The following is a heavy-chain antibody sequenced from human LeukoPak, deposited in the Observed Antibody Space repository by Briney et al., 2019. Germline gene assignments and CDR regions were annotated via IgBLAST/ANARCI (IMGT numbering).Heavy chain of an antibody. CDR3: AKDNVDYGDYVPRYFDY. J-gene: IGHJ4*02. V-gene: IGHV3-30*18. Sequence: PGGSLRLSCAASGFTFSSYGMHWVRQAPGKGLEWVAVISYDGSNKYYADSVKGRFTISRDNSKNTLYLQMNSLRAEDTAVYCCAKDNVDYGDYVPRYFDYWGQGTLVTVSS. CDR2: ISYDGSNK. D-gene: IGHD4-17*01. CDR1: GFTFSSYG.